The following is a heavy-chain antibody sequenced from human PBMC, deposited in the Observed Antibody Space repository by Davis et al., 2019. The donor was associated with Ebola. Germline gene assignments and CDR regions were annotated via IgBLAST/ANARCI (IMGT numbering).Heavy chain of an antibody. CDR1: GFTFSGYG. D-gene: IGHD1-26*01. J-gene: IGHJ3*02. Sequence: GESLKISCAASGFTFSGYGMHWVRQAPGKGLEWVALISYDGGKEYYADSVKGRFTISRDNSKDTVYLQMNGLRVEDTAIYFCVKDTSNIWFDIWGQGTVVTVSS. V-gene: IGHV3-30*18. CDR3: VKDTSNIWFDI. CDR2: ISYDGGKE.